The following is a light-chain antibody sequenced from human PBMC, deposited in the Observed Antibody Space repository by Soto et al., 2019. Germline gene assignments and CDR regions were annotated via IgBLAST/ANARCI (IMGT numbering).Light chain of an antibody. J-gene: IGKJ5*01. V-gene: IGKV3-11*01. CDR3: QHRSNPFT. CDR1: QSVAGS. CDR2: DIS. Sequence: EFVLTQSPATLSLSPGERAILSCRASQSVAGSLARYQQKPGQAPRLLISDISTRAAAIPARFSGSGSGTDFTLTVSSLEPEDFAVYYCQHRSNPFTFGQGTRLEIK.